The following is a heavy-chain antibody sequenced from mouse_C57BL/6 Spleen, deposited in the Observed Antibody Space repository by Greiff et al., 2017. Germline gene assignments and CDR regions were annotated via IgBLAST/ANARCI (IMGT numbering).Heavy chain of an antibody. CDR1: GYTFTDYY. D-gene: IGHD3-1*01. CDR2: INPNNGGT. CDR3: ARAGLSSWYFDV. Sequence: EVQLQQSGPELVKPGASVKISCKASGYTFTDYYMTWVKQSHGKSLEWIGDINPNNGGTSYNQKFKGKATLTVDKSSSTAYMELRSLTSEDSAVYYCARAGLSSWYFDVWGTGTTVTVSS. V-gene: IGHV1-26*01. J-gene: IGHJ1*03.